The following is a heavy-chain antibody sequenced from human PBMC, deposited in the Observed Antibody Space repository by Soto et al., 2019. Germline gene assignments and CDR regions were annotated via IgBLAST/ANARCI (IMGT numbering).Heavy chain of an antibody. CDR1: GYDFTTYG. Sequence: QVHLVQSGAEVKNPGASVKVSCKGSGYDFTTYGITWVRQAPGQGLEWMAWISAHNGNTNYAPNLQGRVTVTRDTSTITAYIELRSLRSDDTAVYYCARGRYGDYWGQGALVTVSS. J-gene: IGHJ4*02. D-gene: IGHD1-1*01. CDR2: ISAHNGNT. CDR3: ARGRYGDY. V-gene: IGHV1-18*01.